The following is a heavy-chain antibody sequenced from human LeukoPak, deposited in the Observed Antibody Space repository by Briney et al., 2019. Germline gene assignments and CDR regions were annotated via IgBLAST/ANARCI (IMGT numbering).Heavy chain of an antibody. J-gene: IGHJ4*02. D-gene: IGHD5-12*01. V-gene: IGHV3-53*04. CDR2: IYSGGST. Sequence: GGSLRLSCAASEFSVSANYMSWVRQAPGKGLEWVSVIYSGGSTFYADSVKGRFTISRHNSRNTLYLQMNSLRAEDTAVYYCGYSGYDSPFDYWGQGTLVTVSS. CDR3: GYSGYDSPFDY. CDR1: EFSVSANY.